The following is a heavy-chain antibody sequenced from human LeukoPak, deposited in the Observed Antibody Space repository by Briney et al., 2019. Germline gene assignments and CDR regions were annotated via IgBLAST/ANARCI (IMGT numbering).Heavy chain of an antibody. Sequence: SQTLSLTCTVSGDSLTSGSRYWSWIRQPAGQGLEWIGHFYSSTRTTYNPSLESRVTISGDTAKNQFSLKLDSVTAADTAVYFCARCMSELDYGDYAYYYHMDVWGKGTTVTVSS. CDR3: ARCMSELDYGDYAYYYHMDV. CDR2: FYSSTRT. J-gene: IGHJ6*04. V-gene: IGHV4-61*09. CDR1: GDSLTSGSRY. D-gene: IGHD4-17*01.